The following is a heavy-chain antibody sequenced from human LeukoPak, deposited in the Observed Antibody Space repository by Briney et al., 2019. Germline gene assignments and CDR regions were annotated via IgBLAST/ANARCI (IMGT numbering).Heavy chain of an antibody. CDR1: GFTFSSYA. V-gene: IGHV3-21*01. CDR3: ARIYSLYSASGDFGFDV. CDR2: VNTDSRYI. J-gene: IGHJ6*02. D-gene: IGHD5-12*01. Sequence: SGGSLRLSCAASGFTFSSYAMSWVRQAPGKGLEWVSSVNTDSRYIYYADSLKGRFTISRDNAKNSVYLQMDSLRDDDTAVYYCARIYSLYSASGDFGFDVWGRGTTVTVSS.